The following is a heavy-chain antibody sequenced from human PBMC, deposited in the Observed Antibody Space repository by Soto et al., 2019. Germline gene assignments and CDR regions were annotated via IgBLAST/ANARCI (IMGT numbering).Heavy chain of an antibody. CDR1: GYSFTSCW. Sequence: PGESLKICCKGSGYSFTSCWIGWVRQMPGKGLDWMGIIYPGDSDTRYSPSFQGQVTISADKSICTAYLQWSSLKASDTAMYYWARHRCSGGSCYLHYGMDVWGQGTTDTVSS. V-gene: IGHV5-51*01. D-gene: IGHD2-15*01. CDR3: ARHRCSGGSCYLHYGMDV. CDR2: IYPGDSDT. J-gene: IGHJ6*02.